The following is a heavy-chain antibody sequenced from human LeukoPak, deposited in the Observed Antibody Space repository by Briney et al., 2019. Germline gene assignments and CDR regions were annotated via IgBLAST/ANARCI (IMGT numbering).Heavy chain of an antibody. CDR1: GFTFSTYG. CDR2: IKQDGSEK. Sequence: GGSLRLSCAASGFTFSTYGMHWVRQAPGKGLEWVANIKQDGSEKYYVASVKGRFTISRDNSLYLQMNSLRAEDTAVYYCAREASYFDSSGYYYYYYYGMDVWGQGTTVTVSS. CDR3: AREASYFDSSGYYYYYYYGMDV. J-gene: IGHJ6*02. V-gene: IGHV3-7*01. D-gene: IGHD3-22*01.